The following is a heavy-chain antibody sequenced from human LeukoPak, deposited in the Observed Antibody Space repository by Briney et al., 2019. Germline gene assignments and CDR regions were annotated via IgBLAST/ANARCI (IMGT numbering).Heavy chain of an antibody. D-gene: IGHD6-19*01. J-gene: IGHJ4*01. V-gene: IGHV3-23*01. CDR3: AKGIYSSGWSYFDY. CDR1: GFTFGSYA. Sequence: PGESLRLSCAASGFTFGSYAMSWVRQAPGKGLEWVSGISTSGGSSSYADSVKGRFTISRDNSTNTLYLQMNTLRAEDSALYYCAKGIYSSGWSYFDYWGHGTLVTVSS. CDR2: ISTSGGSS.